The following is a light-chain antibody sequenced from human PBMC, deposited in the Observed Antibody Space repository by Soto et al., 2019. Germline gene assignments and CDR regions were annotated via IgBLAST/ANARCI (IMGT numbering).Light chain of an antibody. CDR2: GAS. CDR3: HQYDSSPLT. CDR1: QSVSSSY. Sequence: EIVLTQSPGTLSLSPGERATLSCRASQSVSSSYLAWYQQKPGQAPRLLIYGASSRATGIPDRFSGSGYGTDFTLTISRLEPEDFAVYYCHQYDSSPLTFGGGTKVEIK. V-gene: IGKV3-20*01. J-gene: IGKJ4*01.